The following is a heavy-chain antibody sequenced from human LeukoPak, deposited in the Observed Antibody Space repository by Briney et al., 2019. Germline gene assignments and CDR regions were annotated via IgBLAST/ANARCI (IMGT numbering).Heavy chain of an antibody. CDR1: GFSLNNYW. J-gene: IGHJ3*02. Sequence: GGSLRLSCAASGFSLNNYWMSWVHQAPGKGLEWVANIKQDGSAKYYVDSVKGRFTISRDNSKNSLYLQMNSLRAEDTAVYYCARDDYLDRSGYGRGFDIWGQGTMVTVSP. CDR3: ARDDYLDRSGYGRGFDI. V-gene: IGHV3-7*01. D-gene: IGHD3-22*01. CDR2: IKQDGSAK.